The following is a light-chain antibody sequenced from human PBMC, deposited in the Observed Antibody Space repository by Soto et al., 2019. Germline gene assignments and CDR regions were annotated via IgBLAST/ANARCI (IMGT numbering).Light chain of an antibody. CDR1: SSNIGAGYD. J-gene: IGLJ2*01. CDR2: DNS. V-gene: IGLV1-40*01. CDR3: QSYDSSLSGV. Sequence: QSVLTQPPSVSGAPGQRVTISCTGSSSNIGAGYDVHWYQQLPGTAPKLLIYDNSNRPSGVPDRFSGSKSGTSASLAITGLQAEDEADYYCQSYDSSLSGVFGGGTQLTVL.